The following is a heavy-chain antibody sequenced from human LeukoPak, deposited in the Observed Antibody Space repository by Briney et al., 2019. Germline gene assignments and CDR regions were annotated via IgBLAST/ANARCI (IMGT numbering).Heavy chain of an antibody. J-gene: IGHJ6*03. CDR1: GGTFSSYA. D-gene: IGHD6-13*01. V-gene: IGHV1-69*05. Sequence: GSSVKVSCKASGGTFSSYAISWVRQAPGQGLEWMGRIIPIFGTANYAQKFQGRVTITTDESTSTAYMELSSLRSEDTAVYYCAGDTTPYSSSWYYYYYYMDVWGKGTTVTVSS. CDR2: IIPIFGTA. CDR3: AGDTTPYSSSWYYYYYYMDV.